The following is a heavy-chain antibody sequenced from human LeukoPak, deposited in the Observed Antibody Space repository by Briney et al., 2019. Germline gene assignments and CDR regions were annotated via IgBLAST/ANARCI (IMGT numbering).Heavy chain of an antibody. CDR3: AKEMDFWRGYSNPFDF. D-gene: IGHD3-3*01. CDR1: GFSFEDYA. J-gene: IGHJ4*02. V-gene: IGHV3-23*01. CDR2: IDTRGGNT. Sequence: GGSLRLSCAASGFSFEDYAMHWVRQAPGKGLKWVSVIDTRGGNTYYSDSVKGRFTISRDNSKNTLYLQMNSLRAEDTAVYYCAKEMDFWRGYSNPFDFWGQGTLVTVSS.